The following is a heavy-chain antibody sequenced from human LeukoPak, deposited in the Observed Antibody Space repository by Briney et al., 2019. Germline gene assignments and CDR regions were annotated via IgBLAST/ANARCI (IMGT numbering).Heavy chain of an antibody. CDR1: GFTVSSSY. CDR3: ARDAPYQRGAFDI. Sequence: GGSLRLSCAASGFTVSSSYMTWVRQAPGKGLEWVANIMQDGSEKYYVDSVKGRFTISRDNAKNSLYLQMNSLRAEDTAVYYCARDAPYQRGAFDIWGQGTMVTVSS. CDR2: IMQDGSEK. V-gene: IGHV3-7*03. J-gene: IGHJ3*02. D-gene: IGHD2-2*01.